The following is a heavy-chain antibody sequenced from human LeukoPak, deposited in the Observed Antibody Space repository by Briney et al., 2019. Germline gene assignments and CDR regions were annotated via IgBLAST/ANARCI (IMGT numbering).Heavy chain of an antibody. V-gene: IGHV1-46*01. CDR3: ARDRSDYGDYFSFDY. D-gene: IGHD4-17*01. J-gene: IGHJ4*02. CDR1: GYTFTSYY. CDR2: INPSGGST. Sequence: GASVKVSCKASGYTFTSYYMHWVRQAPGQGLEWMGIINPSGGSTSYAQKFQGRVTMTRDTSTSTVYMELSSLRAEDTAVYYCARDRSDYGDYFSFDYWGQGTLVTVSS.